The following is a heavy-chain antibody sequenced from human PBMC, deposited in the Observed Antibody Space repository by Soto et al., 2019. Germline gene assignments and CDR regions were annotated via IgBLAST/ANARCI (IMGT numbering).Heavy chain of an antibody. V-gene: IGHV3-23*01. CDR1: GFTFSNYA. Sequence: EEQVLESGGGLEQPGGSLRLSCAASGFTFSNYAMTWVRQAPGKGLEWVSTISGSGDTTYYVDSVKGRFTISRDNSKNTLYLQMNSLRVEDTAVYYCATSRSTVIQYGMDVWGQGTTVTVSS. J-gene: IGHJ6*02. D-gene: IGHD4-17*01. CDR3: ATSRSTVIQYGMDV. CDR2: ISGSGDTT.